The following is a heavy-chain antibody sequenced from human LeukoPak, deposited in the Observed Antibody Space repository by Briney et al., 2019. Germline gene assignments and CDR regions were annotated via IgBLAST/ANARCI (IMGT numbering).Heavy chain of an antibody. V-gene: IGHV1-18*01. CDR1: GYTFTSYG. J-gene: IGHJ5*02. D-gene: IGHD5-18*01. CDR3: ARGEAYTANNWFDP. CDR2: ISAYSGNT. Sequence: ASVKVSCKASGYTFTSYGISWVRQAPGQGLEWMGWISAYSGNTNYAQKLQGRVTMTTDTSTSTAYMELRSLRSDDTAVYYCARGEAYTANNWFDPWGQGTLVTVSS.